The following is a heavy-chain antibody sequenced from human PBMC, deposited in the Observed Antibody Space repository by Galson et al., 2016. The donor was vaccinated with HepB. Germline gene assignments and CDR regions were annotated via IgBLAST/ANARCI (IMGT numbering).Heavy chain of an antibody. CDR1: GFNFSTYW. Sequence: SLRLSCAVSGFNFSTYWMHWVRQAPGEGLVWVSRINRDGSTTNYVDSVKGRFTISRDNAENTLYLQMDSLRVDDTAVYYCAGMNYYGSGSPIDHWGQGSLVTVSS. CDR3: AGMNYYGSGSPIDH. J-gene: IGHJ4*02. V-gene: IGHV3-74*01. CDR2: INRDGSTT. D-gene: IGHD3-10*01.